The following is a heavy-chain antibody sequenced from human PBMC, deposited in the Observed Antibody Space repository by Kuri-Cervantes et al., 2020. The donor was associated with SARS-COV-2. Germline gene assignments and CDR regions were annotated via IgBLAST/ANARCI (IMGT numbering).Heavy chain of an antibody. V-gene: IGHV3-23*01. D-gene: IGHD2-15*01. CDR1: GFTFSSYP. Sequence: LSLTCAASGFTFSSYPMTWVRQAPGKGLEWVSGISGSGGTTNYADSVKGRFTISRDNSKNTLYLQMNSLRAEDTAVYYCARSFRYCSGGSCYDYYYGMDVWGQGTTVTVSS. CDR3: ARSFRYCSGGSCYDYYYGMDV. CDR2: ISGSGGTT. J-gene: IGHJ6*02.